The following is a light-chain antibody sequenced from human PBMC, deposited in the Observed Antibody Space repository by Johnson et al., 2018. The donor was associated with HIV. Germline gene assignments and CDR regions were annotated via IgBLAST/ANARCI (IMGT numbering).Light chain of an antibody. CDR3: GTWDNSRSIGYV. V-gene: IGLV1-51*01. CDR2: DNN. CDR1: SSNIGNNY. J-gene: IGLJ1*01. Sequence: QSALTQPPSVSAAPGQKVTISCSGSSSNIGNNYVSWYQQLPGTAPKLLIYDNNKRPSGIPDRFSGSKSGTSANLGITGLQAGDEADYYCGTWDNSRSIGYVFGTGTKVTVL.